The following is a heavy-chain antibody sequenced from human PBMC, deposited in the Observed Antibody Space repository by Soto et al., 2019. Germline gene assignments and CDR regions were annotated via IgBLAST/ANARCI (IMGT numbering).Heavy chain of an antibody. J-gene: IGHJ4*02. D-gene: IGHD3-16*02. Sequence: LSLTCTVSGGSSSNGYYYCGWIRQHPGKGLEWIGYIYYTGSTDYNPSLKSRVTISVDTSKNQFSLKLSSVTAADTAVYYCAKARAGTWGTYRYFDYWGQGTLVTVS. CDR3: AKARAGTWGTYRYFDY. CDR1: GGSSSNGYYY. CDR2: IYYTGST. V-gene: IGHV4-31*03.